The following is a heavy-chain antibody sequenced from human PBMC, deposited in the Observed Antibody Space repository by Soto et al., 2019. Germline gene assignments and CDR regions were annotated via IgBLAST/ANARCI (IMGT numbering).Heavy chain of an antibody. CDR1: GGSFSGYY. Sequence: SETLSLTCAVYGGSFSGYYWSWIRQPPGKGLEWIGEINHSGSTNYNPSLKSRVTISVDTSKNQFSLKLSSVTAADTAIYYCARLQYTVVTALDIWGQGTIVTVSS. D-gene: IGHD2-15*01. J-gene: IGHJ3*02. CDR2: INHSGST. V-gene: IGHV4-34*01. CDR3: ARLQYTVVTALDI.